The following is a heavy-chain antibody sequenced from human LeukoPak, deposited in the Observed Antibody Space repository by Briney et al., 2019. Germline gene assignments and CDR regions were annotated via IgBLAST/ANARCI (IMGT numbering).Heavy chain of an antibody. CDR2: INHSGST. CDR3: ARARRGDDAFDI. Sequence: SETLSLTCAVYGGSFSGYYWSWIRQPPGKGLEWIGEINHSGSTNYNPSLKSRVTISVDTSKNQFSLKMTSVTAADTAVYYCARARRGDDAFDIWGQGTMVTVSS. V-gene: IGHV4-34*01. CDR1: GGSFSGYY. J-gene: IGHJ3*02. D-gene: IGHD3-16*01.